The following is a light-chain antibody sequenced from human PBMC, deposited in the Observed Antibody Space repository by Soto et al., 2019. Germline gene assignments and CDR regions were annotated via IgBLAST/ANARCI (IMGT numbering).Light chain of an antibody. CDR2: DAS. V-gene: IGKV3-11*01. J-gene: IGKJ2*01. CDR1: QSVSSY. CDR3: QQRSNWPPYT. Sequence: EIVLTQSPATLSLSPGERATLSCRASQSVSSYLAWYQQKPGQAPRLLIYDASNRATGIPARFSGSGSGTDFTLTISSLEPEDFAVYYCQQRSNWPPYTFCQGNKLEIK.